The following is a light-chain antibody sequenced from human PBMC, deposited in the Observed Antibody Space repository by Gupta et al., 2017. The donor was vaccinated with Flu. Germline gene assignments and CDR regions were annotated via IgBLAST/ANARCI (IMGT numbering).Light chain of an antibody. CDR3: QQYYSTPRT. CDR1: QSVLYSSNNKNY. CDR2: WAS. V-gene: IGKV4-1*01. Sequence: PDSLAVSLGERATINCKSSQSVLYSSNNKNYLAWYQQKPGQPPKLLIYWASTRESGVPDRFSGSGSGTDFTLTISSLQAEDVAVYYCQQYYSTPRTFGQGTKVEIK. J-gene: IGKJ1*01.